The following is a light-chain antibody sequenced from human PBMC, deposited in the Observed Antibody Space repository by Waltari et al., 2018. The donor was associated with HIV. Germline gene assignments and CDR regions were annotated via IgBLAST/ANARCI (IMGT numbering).Light chain of an antibody. CDR3: YSYAGSRTGYV. CDR1: SSDIGIYNL. CDR2: AGS. J-gene: IGLJ1*01. Sequence: QSALTQPASVSGSPGQSFTISCTGTSSDIGIYNLFSWYQQHPGKAPKLMIYAGSKRPSGVSNRFSGSKSGNTASLTISGLQAEDEADYYCYSYAGSRTGYVFGTGTKVTVL. V-gene: IGLV2-23*01.